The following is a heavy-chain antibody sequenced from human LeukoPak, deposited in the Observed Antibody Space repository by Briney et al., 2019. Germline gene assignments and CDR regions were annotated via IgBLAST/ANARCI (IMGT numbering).Heavy chain of an antibody. D-gene: IGHD3-16*01. V-gene: IGHV3-23*01. CDR1: GFTFSTCA. Sequence: GGSLRLSCAASGFTFSTCAMSWVRQAPGKGLEWVSALTLSGTNTHYAESVKGRFTISRDVSKNTLYLQMNTLRAEDTAVYYCAKDSPIRTSYLGYFDYWGQGALVTGSS. J-gene: IGHJ4*02. CDR3: AKDSPIRTSYLGYFDY. CDR2: LTLSGTNT.